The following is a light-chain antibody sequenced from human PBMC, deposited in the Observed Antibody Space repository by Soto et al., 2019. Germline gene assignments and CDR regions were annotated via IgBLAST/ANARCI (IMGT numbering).Light chain of an antibody. J-gene: IGLJ2*01. CDR2: EVS. V-gene: IGLV2-8*01. CDR1: SSDVGGYNY. Sequence: QSALTQPPSASGSPGQSVTISCTGTSSDVGGYNYVSWYQQHPDKAPKLMIYEVSKRPSGVPDRFSGSKSGNTASLTVSGLQAEDEADYYCSSYVGNNNVVFGGGTKLTVL. CDR3: SSYVGNNNVV.